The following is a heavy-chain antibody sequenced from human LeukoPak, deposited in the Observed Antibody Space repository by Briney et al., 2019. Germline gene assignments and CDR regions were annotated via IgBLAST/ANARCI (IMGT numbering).Heavy chain of an antibody. CDR1: GFTFSSYG. V-gene: IGHV3-30*03. J-gene: IGHJ4*02. CDR2: ISYDGSNK. D-gene: IGHD2-8*01. CDR3: ARNTNTSPYYFDF. Sequence: PGGSLRLSCAASGFTFSSYGMHWVRQAPGKGLEWVAVISYDGSNKYYADSVKGRFTISRDNAKKTLYLQMNSLRAEDTALYYCARNTNTSPYYFDFWGQGTLVTVSS.